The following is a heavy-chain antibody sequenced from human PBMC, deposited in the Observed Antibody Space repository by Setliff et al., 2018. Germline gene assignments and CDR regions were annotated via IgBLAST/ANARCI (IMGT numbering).Heavy chain of an antibody. CDR3: ARHIWGAKMQLPHDVFDI. V-gene: IGHV4-39*01. Sequence: SETLSLTCTVSGGSISSMSYYWGWIRQSPVKGLEWIGSLFDGGSAYYSPSLKSRASISLDASKNQFALKLTSATAADTAVYYCARHIWGAKMQLPHDVFDIWGQGTMVTVSS. D-gene: IGHD2-2*01. CDR1: GGSISSMSYY. CDR2: LFDGGSA. J-gene: IGHJ3*02.